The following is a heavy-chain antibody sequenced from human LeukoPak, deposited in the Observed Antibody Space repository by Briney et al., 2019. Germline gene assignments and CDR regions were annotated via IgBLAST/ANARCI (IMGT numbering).Heavy chain of an antibody. D-gene: IGHD6-19*01. Sequence: GGSLRLSCAASGFLVRSNYMSWVRQAPGKGLEWVSVMYSGGAIHYADSVKGRSTISRDNSKNTLYLQMNNLRAEDTAMYFCARGHSSGNPDPFDYWGQGTLVIVSS. V-gene: IGHV3-53*01. CDR1: GFLVRSNY. CDR3: ARGHSSGNPDPFDY. CDR2: MYSGGAI. J-gene: IGHJ4*02.